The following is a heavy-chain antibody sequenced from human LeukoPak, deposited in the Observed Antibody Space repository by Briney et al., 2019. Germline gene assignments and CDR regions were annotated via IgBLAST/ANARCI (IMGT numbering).Heavy chain of an antibody. J-gene: IGHJ4*02. D-gene: IGHD3-3*01. CDR1: GGTFSSYA. V-gene: IGHV1-8*02. CDR3: ARGEKYYDFWSGYYPTYYFDY. Sequence: ASVKVSCKASGGTFSSYAINWVRQATGQGLEWMGWMNPNSGNTGYAQKFQGRVTMTRNTSISTAYMELSSLRSEDTAVYYCARGEKYYDFWSGYYPTYYFDYWGQGTLVTVSS. CDR2: MNPNSGNT.